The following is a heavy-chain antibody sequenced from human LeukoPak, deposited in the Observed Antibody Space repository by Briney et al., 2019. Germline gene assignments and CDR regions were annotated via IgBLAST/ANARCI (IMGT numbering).Heavy chain of an antibody. CDR2: INPDGSEK. CDR1: GFTFSASW. J-gene: IGHJ4*02. D-gene: IGHD3-16*02. CDR3: ARDPRWNFDY. V-gene: IGHV3-7*04. Sequence: GGSLRLSCEASGFTFSASWVIWMRQVPGKGLEWVARINPDGSEKSYVESVKGRFTISRDNAKNSLYLQMNSLRVEDTAVYYCARDPRWNFDYWGQGTLVTVSS.